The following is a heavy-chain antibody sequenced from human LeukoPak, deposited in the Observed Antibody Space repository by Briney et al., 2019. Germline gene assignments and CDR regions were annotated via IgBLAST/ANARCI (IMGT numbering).Heavy chain of an antibody. Sequence: ASVKVSCKASGYTFTSYGISWVRQAPGQGLEWMGWISAYNGNTNYAQKLQGRVTMTTDTSTSTAYMELRSLRSDDTAVYYCARASRYYDILTGYPYYYMDVWGKGTTVTISS. V-gene: IGHV1-18*01. CDR3: ARASRYYDILTGYPYYYMDV. J-gene: IGHJ6*03. D-gene: IGHD3-9*01. CDR1: GYTFTSYG. CDR2: ISAYNGNT.